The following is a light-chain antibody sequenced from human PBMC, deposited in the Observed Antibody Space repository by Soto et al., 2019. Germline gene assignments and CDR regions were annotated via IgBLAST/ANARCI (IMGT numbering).Light chain of an antibody. V-gene: IGKV1-5*01. CDR3: QQYNSYPLT. CDR2: DAS. Sequence: DIQMTQSPSTLSASVGDRVTITCRASQSISSWLAWYQQKPGKAPKLLIYDASSLESGVPSRFSGRGSGTEFTLTISSLQPDDFPTYYCQQYNSYPLTFGGGTKVEIK. J-gene: IGKJ4*01. CDR1: QSISSW.